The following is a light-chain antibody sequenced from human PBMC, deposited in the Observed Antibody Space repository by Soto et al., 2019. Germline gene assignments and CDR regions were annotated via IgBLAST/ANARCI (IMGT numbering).Light chain of an antibody. CDR2: AAS. CDR1: QGISNY. Sequence: DIQMTQSPSSLSASVGDRVTITFRSSQGISNYLAWYQQKPGTVPKLLISAASTLQTGVPSRFSGGGSGTDFTLTISSLQPEDVATYYCQKYNSAPWTFGQGTKVDI. CDR3: QKYNSAPWT. J-gene: IGKJ1*01. V-gene: IGKV1-27*01.